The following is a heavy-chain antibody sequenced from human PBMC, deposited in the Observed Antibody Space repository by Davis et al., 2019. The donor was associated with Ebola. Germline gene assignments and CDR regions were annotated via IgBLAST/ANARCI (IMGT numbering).Heavy chain of an antibody. CDR3: ARAIYDYDSLWPGVGYFDY. CDR2: ISGSGGST. CDR1: GFTFSSYA. Sequence: PGGSLRLSCAASGFTFSSYAMSWVRQAPGKGLEWVSAISGSGGSTYYADSVKGRFTISRDNSKNTLYLQMNSLRAEDTAVYYCARAIYDYDSLWPGVGYFDYWGQGTLVTVSS. J-gene: IGHJ4*02. D-gene: IGHD3-22*01. V-gene: IGHV3-23*01.